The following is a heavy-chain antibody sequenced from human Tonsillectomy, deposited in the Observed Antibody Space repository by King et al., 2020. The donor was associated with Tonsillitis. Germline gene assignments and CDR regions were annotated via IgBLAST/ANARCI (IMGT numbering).Heavy chain of an antibody. J-gene: IGHJ5*02. Sequence: VQLVESGGGLVQPGGSLRLSCAASGFTFSSYAMSWVRQAPGKGLEWVSAISGRGCSTYYADSVKGRFTISRENSKNTLYRQMNSLRAEDTAVYFCANAPVWVGVRVHPINWFYPCGEGALGTLSS. CDR3: ANAPVWVGVRVHPINWFYP. D-gene: IGHD1-14*01. CDR1: GFTFSSYA. V-gene: IGHV3-23*04. CDR2: ISGRGCST.